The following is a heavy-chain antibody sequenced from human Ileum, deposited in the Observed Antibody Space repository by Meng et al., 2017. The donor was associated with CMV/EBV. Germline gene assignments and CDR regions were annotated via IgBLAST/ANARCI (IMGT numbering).Heavy chain of an antibody. J-gene: IGHJ6*02. CDR3: ARDLGVVVPAASPGGYYYYGMDV. CDR2: ISAYNGNT. Sequence: ASVKVSCKASGYTFTSYGISWVRQAPGQGLEWMGWISAYNGNTNYAQKLQGRVTMTTDKSTSTAYMVLRSLRSDDTAVYYCARDLGVVVPAASPGGYYYYGMDVWGQGTTVTVSS. V-gene: IGHV1-18*01. D-gene: IGHD2-2*01. CDR1: GYTFTSYG.